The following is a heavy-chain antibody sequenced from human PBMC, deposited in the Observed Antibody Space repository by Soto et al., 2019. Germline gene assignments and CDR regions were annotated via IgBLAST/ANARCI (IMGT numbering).Heavy chain of an antibody. V-gene: IGHV3-11*01. Sequence: QVQLVESGGDSVKPGGSLRLSCVVSGFTFSDYYMSWIRQAPGKGLEWVSYISTSGNTIYYADSVKGRFTISRDNAKNSLYLQMYSLRAEDTAVYYCARDGGTTSIVFDYWGQGTLVTVSS. CDR3: ARDGGTTSIVFDY. CDR2: ISTSGNTI. CDR1: GFTFSDYY. D-gene: IGHD1-7*01. J-gene: IGHJ4*02.